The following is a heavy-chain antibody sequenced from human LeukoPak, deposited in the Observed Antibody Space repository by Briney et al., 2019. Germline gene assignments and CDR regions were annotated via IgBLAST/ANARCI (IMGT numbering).Heavy chain of an antibody. CDR1: GFTFDDYA. V-gene: IGHV3-9*01. CDR2: ISWNSGSI. J-gene: IGHJ4*02. CDR3: AKGGMTTVTSKFDY. Sequence: SLRLSCAASGFTFDDYAMHWVRQAPGKGLEWVSGISWNSGSIGYADSVKGRFTISRDNAKNSLYLQMNSLRAEDTALYYCAKGGMTTVTSKFDYWGQGTLVTVSS. D-gene: IGHD4-17*01.